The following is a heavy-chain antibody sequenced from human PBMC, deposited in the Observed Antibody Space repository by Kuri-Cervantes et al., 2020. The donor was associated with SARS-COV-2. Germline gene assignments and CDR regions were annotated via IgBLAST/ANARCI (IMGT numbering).Heavy chain of an antibody. CDR2: ISYDGSNK. V-gene: IGHV3-30*03. J-gene: IGHJ4*02. D-gene: IGHD6-13*01. CDR3: ESESGYSSSWGDY. Sequence: GESLKISCAASAFTFSSYGMSWVRQAPGKGLEWVAVISYDGSNKYYADSVKGRFTISRDNSKNTLYLQMNSLRAEDTAVYYCESESGYSSSWGDYWGQGTLVTVSS. CDR1: AFTFSSYG.